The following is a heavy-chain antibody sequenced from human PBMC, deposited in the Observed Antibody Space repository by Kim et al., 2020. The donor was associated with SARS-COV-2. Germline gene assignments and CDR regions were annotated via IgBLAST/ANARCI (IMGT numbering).Heavy chain of an antibody. D-gene: IGHD1-26*01. Sequence: GGSLRLSCVASGFNFDTYTMSWVRQAPGKGLEWLSGVRGSGVNKNYADSVKGRFTISRDNSKNTLYLQMNSLTVEDTAVYYCAKDQDSGSYDGDSWGRGT. J-gene: IGHJ1*01. CDR3: AKDQDSGSYDGDS. V-gene: IGHV3-23*01. CDR1: GFNFDTYT. CDR2: VRGSGVNK.